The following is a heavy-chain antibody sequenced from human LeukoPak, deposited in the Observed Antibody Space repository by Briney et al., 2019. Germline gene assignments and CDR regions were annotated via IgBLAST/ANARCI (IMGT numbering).Heavy chain of an antibody. CDR3: TTGGDLDY. Sequence: GGSLRPSCAASGFTFSNAWMNWVRQAPGKGLEWFGRIKSKTDGGTTDYAAPVKGRFTISRDDSKNTLYLQMNSLKTEDTAVYYCTTGGDLDYWGQGTLVTVSS. CDR1: GFTFSNAW. J-gene: IGHJ4*02. D-gene: IGHD3-16*01. V-gene: IGHV3-15*07. CDR2: IKSKTDGGTT.